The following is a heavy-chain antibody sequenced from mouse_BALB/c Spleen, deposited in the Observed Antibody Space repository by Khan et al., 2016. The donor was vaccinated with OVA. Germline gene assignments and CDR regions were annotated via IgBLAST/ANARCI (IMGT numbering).Heavy chain of an antibody. CDR2: ILPGSGTT. CDR1: GYIFSSYW. Sequence: QVQLQQSGAELMKPGASVKISCKATGYIFSSYWIEWVKQRPGHGLEWIGEILPGSGTTNYNEKFKGKATFTAETSSNTAHMQLSSLTSEDSAVYYCARYGNHWNFDVWGAGTTVTVSS. D-gene: IGHD2-1*01. V-gene: IGHV1-9*01. J-gene: IGHJ1*01. CDR3: ARYGNHWNFDV.